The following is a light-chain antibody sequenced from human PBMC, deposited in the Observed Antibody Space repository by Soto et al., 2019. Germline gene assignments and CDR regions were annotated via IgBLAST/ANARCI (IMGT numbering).Light chain of an antibody. V-gene: IGLV2-14*01. CDR3: SSYTSSSTDVL. Sequence: QSALTQPASVSGSPGQSITISCAGTSSDVGGYNFVSWYQQHPGKAPKLMIYDVSNRPSGVSNRFSGSKPGNTASLTISGLQAEDEADYYCSSYTSSSTDVLFGGGTKLTVL. CDR2: DVS. J-gene: IGLJ2*01. CDR1: SSDVGGYNF.